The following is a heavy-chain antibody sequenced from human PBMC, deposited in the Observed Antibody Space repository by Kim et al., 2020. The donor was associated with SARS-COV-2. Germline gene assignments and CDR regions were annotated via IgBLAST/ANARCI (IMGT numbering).Heavy chain of an antibody. J-gene: IGHJ4*02. D-gene: IGHD3-10*01. V-gene: IGHV4-61*07. CDR3: ARLLSGSYSQIDS. Sequence: YDPSLKGRVTISIATSKGQFSLMLSSVTTADTAVYYCARLLSGSYSQIDSWGQGTLVTVSS.